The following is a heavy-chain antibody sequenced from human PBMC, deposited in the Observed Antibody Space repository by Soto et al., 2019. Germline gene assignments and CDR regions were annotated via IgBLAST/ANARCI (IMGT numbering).Heavy chain of an antibody. CDR2: IYSSGET. J-gene: IGHJ4*02. CDR1: RDSISGLY. D-gene: IGHD3-9*01. CDR3: ARASQCKSYFDCFAWLDY. V-gene: IGHV4-4*07. Sequence: XETLSLTFTVSRDSISGLYWTWIRQPAGKGLEWIGRIYSSGETNYNPSLTGRVIMSLDTPKNQFSLNLTSVTAADTAVYYCARASQCKSYFDCFAWLDYWGQGTLVTVSS.